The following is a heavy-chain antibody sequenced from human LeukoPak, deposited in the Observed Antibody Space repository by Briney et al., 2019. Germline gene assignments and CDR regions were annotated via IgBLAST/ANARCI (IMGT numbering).Heavy chain of an antibody. CDR2: ISVTGSHT. CDR3: ASALVAGRVDY. CDR1: GLSFNDDY. Sequence: GGSLRLSCAAASGLSFNDDYMSWIRQAPGKGLEWISYISVTGSHTNYADSVKGRFTISRDNAKNSLVLRMDSLRAEDTALYYCASALVAGRVDYWGQGTLVTVSS. J-gene: IGHJ4*02. D-gene: IGHD6-19*01. V-gene: IGHV3-11*03.